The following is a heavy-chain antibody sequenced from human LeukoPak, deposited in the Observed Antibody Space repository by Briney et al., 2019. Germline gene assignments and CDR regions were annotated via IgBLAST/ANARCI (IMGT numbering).Heavy chain of an antibody. Sequence: GGSLRLSCAASGFTFTTYGMSWVRQAPGKGLEWASRISTGRSIMNYADSVKGRFTISRDNGKNSVYLQMNSLKDEDTAVYYCAGGVYGYNAFDYWGQGTLVRVSS. D-gene: IGHD5/OR15-5a*01. J-gene: IGHJ4*02. CDR1: GFTFTTYG. CDR3: AGGVYGYNAFDY. V-gene: IGHV3-48*02. CDR2: ISTGRSIM.